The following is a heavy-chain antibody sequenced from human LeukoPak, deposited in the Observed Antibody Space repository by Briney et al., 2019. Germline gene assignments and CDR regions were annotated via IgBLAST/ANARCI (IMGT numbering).Heavy chain of an antibody. CDR3: ARVVSVLSVVVPAAHSGSWFDP. CDR2: IIPIFGTA. V-gene: IGHV1-69*06. D-gene: IGHD2-2*01. J-gene: IGHJ5*02. CDR1: GGTFISYA. Sequence: ASVKVSCKASGGTFISYAISWVRQAPGQGLEWMGGIIPIFGTANYAQKFQGRVTITADKSTSTAYMELSSLRSEDTAWYSSARVVSVLSVVVPAAHSGSWFDPWGQGTLVTVSS.